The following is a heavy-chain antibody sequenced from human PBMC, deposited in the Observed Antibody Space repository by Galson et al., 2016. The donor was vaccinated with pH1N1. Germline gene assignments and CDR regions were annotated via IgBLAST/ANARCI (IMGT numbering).Heavy chain of an antibody. V-gene: IGHV3-48*03. J-gene: IGHJ4*02. CDR1: GFAFSNFE. CDR3: VRGLEALLWFGEFFDL. D-gene: IGHD3-10*01. CDR2: ISGSGQTI. Sequence: SLRLSCAASGFAFSNFEMNWVRQIPGKGLEWISHISGSGQTIYYADSVKGRFAISRDSAKNSVYLQMGGLRVDDTAVYYCVRGLEALLWFGEFFDLWGQGTQVTVSS.